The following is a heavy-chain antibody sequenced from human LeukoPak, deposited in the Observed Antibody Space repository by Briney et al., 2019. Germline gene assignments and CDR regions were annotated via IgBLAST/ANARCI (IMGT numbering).Heavy chain of an antibody. CDR2: INPNSGGT. Sequence: ASVKVSCKASGYTFTGYYMHWVRQAPGQGLEWMGWINPNSGGTNYAQKFQGRVTMTRDTSISTAYMKLSRLRSDDTAVYYCAREFSGNPGYYGMDVWGQGTTVTVSS. D-gene: IGHD3-10*01. J-gene: IGHJ6*02. CDR3: AREFSGNPGYYGMDV. CDR1: GYTFTGYY. V-gene: IGHV1-2*02.